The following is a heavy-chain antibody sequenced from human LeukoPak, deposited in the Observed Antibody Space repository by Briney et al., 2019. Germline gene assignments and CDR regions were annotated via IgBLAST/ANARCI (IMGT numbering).Heavy chain of an antibody. Sequence: PGGSLRLSCAASGFTFSSSWMSWVRQAPGKGLEWVANIKEDGSRKYYVDSVRGRFTISRDNAKNSLYLQMNSLRAEDTAVYYCARDGVGAPAYWGQGTLVTVS. CDR1: GFTFSSSW. CDR2: IKEDGSRK. V-gene: IGHV3-7*04. D-gene: IGHD1-26*01. CDR3: ARDGVGAPAY. J-gene: IGHJ4*02.